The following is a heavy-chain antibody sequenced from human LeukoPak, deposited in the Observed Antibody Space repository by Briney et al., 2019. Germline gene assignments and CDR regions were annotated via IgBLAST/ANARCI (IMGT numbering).Heavy chain of an antibody. CDR3: ARAFRFLEWSDYYYYMDV. Sequence: ASVKVSCKASGYTFTSYYMHWVRQATGQGLEWMGWMNPNSGNTGYAQKFQGRVTITRNTSISTAYMELSSLRSEDTAVYYCARAFRFLEWSDYYYYMDVWGKGTTVTVSS. V-gene: IGHV1-8*01. CDR1: GYTFTSYY. D-gene: IGHD3-3*01. CDR2: MNPNSGNT. J-gene: IGHJ6*03.